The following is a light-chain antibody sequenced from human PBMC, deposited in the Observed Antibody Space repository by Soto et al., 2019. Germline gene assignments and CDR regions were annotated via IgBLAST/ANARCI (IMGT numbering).Light chain of an antibody. CDR3: QQYSSSRT. CDR2: GGS. J-gene: IGKJ1*01. V-gene: IGKV3-20*01. CDR1: QSVSSNH. Sequence: EIVLTQSPCTLSLSPGERATLSCRASQSVSSNHLAWYQQKPGQAPRLLIYGGSSRATGIPVRFSGSGSETDFTLTITRLEPEDFAVYYCQQYSSSRTFGQGTKVDIK.